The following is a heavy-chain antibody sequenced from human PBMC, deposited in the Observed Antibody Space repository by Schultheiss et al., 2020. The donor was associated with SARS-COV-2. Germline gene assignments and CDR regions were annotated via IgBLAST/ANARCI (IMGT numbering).Heavy chain of an antibody. V-gene: IGHV3-30*18. CDR2: ISYSGSNK. J-gene: IGHJ4*02. Sequence: GESLKISCAASGFTFSSYGMHWVRQAPGKGLEWVALISYSGSNKYYADSVQGRFTISRDNSKNTLYLQMDTLRPEDTAVYYCAKDYDFWSGLYAPDYWGQGTLVTVSS. CDR3: AKDYDFWSGLYAPDY. CDR1: GFTFSSYG. D-gene: IGHD3-3*01.